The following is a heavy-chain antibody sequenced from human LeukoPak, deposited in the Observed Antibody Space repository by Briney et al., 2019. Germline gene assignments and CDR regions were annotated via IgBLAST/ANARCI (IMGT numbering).Heavy chain of an antibody. V-gene: IGHV5-51*01. CDR2: IYPGDSDT. CDR1: GYSFTSYW. J-gene: IGHJ6*03. D-gene: IGHD2-2*02. Sequence: GESLKISCKGSGYSFTSYWIGWVRQMPGKGLEWMEIIYPGDSDTRYSPSFQGQVTISADKSISTAYLQWSSLKASDTAMYYCARQGCSSTSCYKPPYYMDVWGKGTTVTVSS. CDR3: ARQGCSSTSCYKPPYYMDV.